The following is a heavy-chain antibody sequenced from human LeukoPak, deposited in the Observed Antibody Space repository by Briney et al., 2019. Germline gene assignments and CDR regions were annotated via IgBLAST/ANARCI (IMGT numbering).Heavy chain of an antibody. J-gene: IGHJ3*02. Sequence: SETLSLTRSVSGGSISSDDYCWNWIRQHPGKGLEWIGYIYYSGSTYYNPSLKSRVALSVDTSKNQFSLKLSSLTAADTAVYYCAKSREEIRGLDAFDIWGQGTMVTVSS. D-gene: IGHD5-24*01. CDR1: GGSISSDDYC. CDR2: IYYSGST. V-gene: IGHV4-31*03. CDR3: AKSREEIRGLDAFDI.